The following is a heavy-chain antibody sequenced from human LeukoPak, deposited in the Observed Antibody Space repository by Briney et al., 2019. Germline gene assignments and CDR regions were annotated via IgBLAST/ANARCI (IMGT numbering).Heavy chain of an antibody. Sequence: SETLSLTCTVPGGSISSYYWSWIRQPPGKGLEWIGYIYYSGSTNYNPSLKSRVTISVDTSKNQFSLKLSSVTAADTAVYYCARDDSSGYWRYWGQGTLVTVSS. CDR1: GGSISSYY. CDR3: ARDDSSGYWRY. J-gene: IGHJ4*02. V-gene: IGHV4-59*01. CDR2: IYYSGST. D-gene: IGHD3-22*01.